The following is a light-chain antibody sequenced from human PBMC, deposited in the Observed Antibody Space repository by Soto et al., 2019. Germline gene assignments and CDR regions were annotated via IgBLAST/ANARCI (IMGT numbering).Light chain of an antibody. CDR1: QSVSSS. CDR2: TAS. J-gene: IGKJ1*01. V-gene: IGKV3-15*01. Sequence: EIVMTQSPATLSVSPGERATLSCRASQSVSSSSLAWYQQKPGQAPRLLIYTASTRATGVPVRFSGSGSGTEFTLTISSLQSEDFAVYYCQQYDNWPQTFGQGTKVDIK. CDR3: QQYDNWPQT.